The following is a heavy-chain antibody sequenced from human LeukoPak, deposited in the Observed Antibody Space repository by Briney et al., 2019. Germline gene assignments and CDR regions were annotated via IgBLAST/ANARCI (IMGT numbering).Heavy chain of an antibody. Sequence: GESLKISCKGSGYSFTSYWIGWVRQMPGKGLEWMGIIYPGDSDTRYSPSFQGQVTISADKSISTAYLQWSSLKASDTAMYYCARLSYSNYEDYYYYMDVWAKGPRSPSP. CDR3: ARLSYSNYEDYYYYMDV. CDR2: IYPGDSDT. D-gene: IGHD4-11*01. V-gene: IGHV5-51*01. J-gene: IGHJ6*03. CDR1: GYSFTSYW.